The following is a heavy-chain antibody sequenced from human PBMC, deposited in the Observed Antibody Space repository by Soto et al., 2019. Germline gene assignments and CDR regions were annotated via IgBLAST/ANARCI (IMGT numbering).Heavy chain of an antibody. Sequence: ASVKVSCKASGYTFTSYAMHWVRQAPGQRLEWMGWINAGNGNTKYSQKFQGRVTITRDTSASTAYMELSSLRSEDTAVYYCARDPPYYYDSSGYSLRDYYYGMDVWGQGTTVTVSS. J-gene: IGHJ6*02. D-gene: IGHD3-22*01. V-gene: IGHV1-3*01. CDR3: ARDPPYYYDSSGYSLRDYYYGMDV. CDR2: INAGNGNT. CDR1: GYTFTSYA.